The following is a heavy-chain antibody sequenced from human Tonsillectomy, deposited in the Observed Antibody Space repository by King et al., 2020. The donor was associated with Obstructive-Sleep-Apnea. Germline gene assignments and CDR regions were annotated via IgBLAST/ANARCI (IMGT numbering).Heavy chain of an antibody. Sequence: QLQESGPGLVKPSETLSLTCTVSGGSISSGGYYWSWIRQHPGKGLEWIGYIYYSGSTYYNPSLKSRVTISVDTSKNQFSLELSSVTAADTAVYYCARCQGSDYYYGMDVWGQGTTVTVS. CDR3: ARCQGSDYYYGMDV. J-gene: IGHJ6*02. CDR1: GGSISSGGYY. D-gene: IGHD6-6*01. V-gene: IGHV4-31*03. CDR2: IYYSGST.